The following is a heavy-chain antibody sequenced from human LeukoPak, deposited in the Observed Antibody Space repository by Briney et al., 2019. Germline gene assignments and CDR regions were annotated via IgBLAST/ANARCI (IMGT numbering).Heavy chain of an antibody. CDR3: ARGKWELLPLDY. Sequence: SETLSLTCTVSGGSISSYYWSWIRQLPGKGLEWIGYIYYSGSTNYNPSLKSRVTISVDTSKNQFTLKLSSVTAADTAAYYCARGKWELLPLDYWGQGTLVTVSS. J-gene: IGHJ4*02. CDR2: IYYSGST. D-gene: IGHD1-26*01. V-gene: IGHV4-59*01. CDR1: GGSISSYY.